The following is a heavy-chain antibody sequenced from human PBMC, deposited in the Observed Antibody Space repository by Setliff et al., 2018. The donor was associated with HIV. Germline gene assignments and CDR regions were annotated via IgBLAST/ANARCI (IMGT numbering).Heavy chain of an antibody. Sequence: GGSLRLSCAASGFTFSSYAMSWVRQAPGKGLEWVSAISGSGGSTYYADSVKGRFTISRDNSKNTLYLQMNSLRAEDTAVYYCAKDHYSANSRWDAFDIWGQGTRVTVSS. J-gene: IGHJ3*02. D-gene: IGHD4-4*01. V-gene: IGHV3-23*01. CDR3: AKDHYSANSRWDAFDI. CDR2: ISGSGGST. CDR1: GFTFSSYA.